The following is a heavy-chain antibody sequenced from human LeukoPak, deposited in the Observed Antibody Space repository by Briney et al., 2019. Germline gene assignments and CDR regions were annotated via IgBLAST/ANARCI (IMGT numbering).Heavy chain of an antibody. CDR2: IYYTGSA. D-gene: IGHD4-23*01. Sequence: SETLSLTCTVSGGSIDGYYWSWIRQSPGKGLEWIGYIYYTGSAFYNPSLKSRVIISLDTSKNQLSLNLRSVTAADTAVYYCASDYGGNPQNYWGQGTLVTVSS. CDR3: ASDYGGNPQNY. J-gene: IGHJ4*02. CDR1: GGSIDGYY. V-gene: IGHV4-59*01.